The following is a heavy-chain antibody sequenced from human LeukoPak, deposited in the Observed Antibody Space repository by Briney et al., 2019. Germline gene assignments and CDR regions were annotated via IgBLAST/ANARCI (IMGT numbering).Heavy chain of an antibody. CDR2: INPNNGDT. CDR1: GYTFTGYY. CDR3: AADSMVRGVIYYFDY. J-gene: IGHJ4*02. Sequence: ASVKVSCKASGYTFTGYYIHWVRQAPGQGLEWMGWINPNNGDTSYVQNFQGRVTMTRDTSISTAYMELSSLRSDDSAVYYCAADSMVRGVIYYFDYWGQGTLVTVSS. D-gene: IGHD3-10*01. V-gene: IGHV1-2*02.